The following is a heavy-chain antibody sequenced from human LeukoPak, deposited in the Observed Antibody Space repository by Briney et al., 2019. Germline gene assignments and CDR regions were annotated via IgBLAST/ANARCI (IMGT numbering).Heavy chain of an antibody. Sequence: PGGSLRLSCAASGFTFSSYAMHWVRQAPGKGLEWVAVISYDGSNKYYADSVKGRFTISRDNSKNTLYLQMNSLRAEDTAVYYCAKVDSSGYYGFDYWGQGTLVTVSP. CDR3: AKVDSSGYYGFDY. D-gene: IGHD3-22*01. V-gene: IGHV3-30*04. CDR1: GFTFSSYA. CDR2: ISYDGSNK. J-gene: IGHJ4*02.